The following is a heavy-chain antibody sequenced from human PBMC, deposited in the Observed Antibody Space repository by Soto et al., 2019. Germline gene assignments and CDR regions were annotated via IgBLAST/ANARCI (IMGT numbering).Heavy chain of an antibody. V-gene: IGHV2-5*01. D-gene: IGHD2-15*01. CDR3: ARGYCSGGSCYVGNNWFDP. J-gene: IGHJ5*02. CDR1: GFSLSTSGVG. Sequence: QITLKESGPTLVKPTQPLTLTCTFSGFSLSTSGVGVGWIRQPPGKALEWLALIYWNDDKRYSPSLKSRLTITKDISKNQVVLTMTNMDPVDTATYYCARGYCSGGSCYVGNNWFDPWGQGTLVTVSS. CDR2: IYWNDDK.